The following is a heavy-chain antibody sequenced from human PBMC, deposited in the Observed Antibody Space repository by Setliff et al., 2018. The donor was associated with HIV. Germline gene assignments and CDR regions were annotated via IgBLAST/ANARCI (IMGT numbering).Heavy chain of an antibody. CDR3: ARADVSYYGSGSYLNWFDP. V-gene: IGHV1-18*01. J-gene: IGHJ5*02. CDR2: ISAYSGDT. CDR1: GYPFSGYG. Sequence: ASVKVSCKASGYPFSGYGISWVRQAPGQGLEWMGWISAYSGDTNYAQKFQGRLTMTTDTSTSTAYMELRSLRSDDTAMYYCARADVSYYGSGSYLNWFDPWGQGTLVTVSS. D-gene: IGHD3-10*01.